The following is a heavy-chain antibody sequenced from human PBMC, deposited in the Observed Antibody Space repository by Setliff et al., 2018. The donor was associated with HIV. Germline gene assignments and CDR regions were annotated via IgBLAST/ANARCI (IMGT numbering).Heavy chain of an antibody. J-gene: IGHJ4*02. D-gene: IGHD6-13*01. CDR3: ARPDIAAADYYFDY. Sequence: ASVKVSCKASGYTFTNYNIHWVRQAPGQGLEWVGMVNPSGGSTAYAQKFQGRVTIIRDTSTSTVYMDLSSLRSEDTAVYYCARPDIAAADYYFDYWGQGARVTVSS. V-gene: IGHV1-46*01. CDR1: GYTFTNYN. CDR2: VNPSGGST.